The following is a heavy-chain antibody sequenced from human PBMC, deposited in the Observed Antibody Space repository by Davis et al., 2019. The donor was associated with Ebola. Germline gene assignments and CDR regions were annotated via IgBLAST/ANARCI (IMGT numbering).Heavy chain of an antibody. CDR1: GFTFSKFW. V-gene: IGHV3-7*01. CDR2: IKEDGSQR. D-gene: IGHD5-12*01. CDR3: IRSKGLDIAYNGD. J-gene: IGHJ4*02. Sequence: PGGSLRLSCAASGFTFSKFWMTWVRQAPGKGLEWVAHIKEDGSQRKYVDSVKGRFTISRDNGKNTVYLQMNSLRVEDTAIYYCIRSKGLDIAYNGDWGQGTLVTVSS.